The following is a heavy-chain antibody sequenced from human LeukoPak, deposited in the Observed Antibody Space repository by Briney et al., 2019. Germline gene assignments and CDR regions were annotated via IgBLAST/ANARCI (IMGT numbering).Heavy chain of an antibody. D-gene: IGHD1-26*01. Sequence: SETLSLTWTVAVSSISSSSDYWGWIRQPPGKGLDWIGSMYYSGTTYYNPSLKSRVTISVDTSKNQFSLKLSSVTAADTAVYYCARHRYRSGSDWIDPWGQGTLVTVSS. V-gene: IGHV4-39*01. CDR3: ARHRYRSGSDWIDP. CDR2: MYYSGTT. CDR1: VSSISSSSDY. J-gene: IGHJ5*02.